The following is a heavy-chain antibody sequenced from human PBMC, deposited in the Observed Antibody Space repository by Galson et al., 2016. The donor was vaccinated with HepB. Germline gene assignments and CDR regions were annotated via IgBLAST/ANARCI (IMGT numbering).Heavy chain of an antibody. V-gene: IGHV5-51*01. J-gene: IGHJ4*02. D-gene: IGHD3-10*01. CDR3: VLLKCYEVFGDFDY. CDR2: IYPGDSDS. Sequence: QSGAEVKKPGESLKISCKGSGYTFTNYWIGWVRQKPGKGLEWMAIIYPGDSDSRYRPSFKGQVTISVDKSTSTAYLQWSSLKASDTAMYYCVLLKCYEVFGDFDYWGQGTLVTVSS. CDR1: GYTFTNYW.